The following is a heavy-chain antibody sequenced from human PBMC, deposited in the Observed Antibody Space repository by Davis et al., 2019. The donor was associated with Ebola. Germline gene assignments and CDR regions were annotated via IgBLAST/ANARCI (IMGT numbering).Heavy chain of an antibody. Sequence: GSLRLSCTVSDYSITSGYYWGWIRQPPGQGLEWIGSVYQTGESHYNPSLASRVTISVDTSKNQFSLKLNSVTAADTAVYYCARGDYQAFWGQGTLVTVSS. J-gene: IGHJ4*02. CDR3: ARGDYQAF. CDR1: DYSITSGYY. CDR2: VYQTGES. D-gene: IGHD2-2*01. V-gene: IGHV4-38-2*02.